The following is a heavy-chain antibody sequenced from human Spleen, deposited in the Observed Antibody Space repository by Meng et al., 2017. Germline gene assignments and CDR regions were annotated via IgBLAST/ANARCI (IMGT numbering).Heavy chain of an antibody. V-gene: IGHV3-69-1*01. CDR3: ARDLGYCSGSICYAYGMDV. Sequence: GESLKISCAASGFSFSDYYMNWVRQAPGKGLEWVSSISSSSTIYYADSVKGRFTISRDNSKDSLYLEMNSLTTEDTALYYCARDLGYCSGSICYAYGMDVWGQGTTVTVSS. D-gene: IGHD2-15*01. CDR1: GFSFSDYY. J-gene: IGHJ6*02. CDR2: ISSSSTI.